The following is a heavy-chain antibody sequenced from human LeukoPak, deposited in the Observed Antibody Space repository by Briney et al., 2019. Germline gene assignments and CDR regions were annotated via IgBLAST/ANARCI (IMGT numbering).Heavy chain of an antibody. CDR1: GGSISSYY. CDR2: IHYSGST. D-gene: IGHD6-13*01. CDR3: ARAAAGPFDY. Sequence: PSGTLSLTCTVSGGSISSYYWSWIWQPPANGLGWIGFIHYSGSTNYNPSLKSRVTISVDTSKTQFSLKLSSVTAADTAVYYCARAAAGPFDYWGQGSLVTV. J-gene: IGHJ4*02. V-gene: IGHV4-59*01.